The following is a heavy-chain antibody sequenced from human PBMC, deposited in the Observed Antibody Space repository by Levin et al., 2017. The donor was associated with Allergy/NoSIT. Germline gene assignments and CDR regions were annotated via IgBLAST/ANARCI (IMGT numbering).Heavy chain of an antibody. D-gene: IGHD1-14*01. Sequence: GESLKISCKASGYTFTGYYMHWVRQAPGQGLEWMGWINPNSGGTNYAQKFQGRVTMTRDTSISTAYMELSRLRSDDTAVYYCARAGSISPRNGWFDPWGQGTLVTVSS. V-gene: IGHV1-2*02. J-gene: IGHJ5*02. CDR1: GYTFTGYY. CDR3: ARAGSISPRNGWFDP. CDR2: INPNSGGT.